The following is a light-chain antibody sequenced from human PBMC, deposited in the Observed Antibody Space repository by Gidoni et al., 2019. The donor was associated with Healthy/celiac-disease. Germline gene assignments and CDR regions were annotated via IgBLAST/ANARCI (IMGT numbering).Light chain of an antibody. CDR2: AAS. CDR3: QQLNSYPGT. V-gene: IGKV1-9*01. J-gene: IGKJ4*01. Sequence: IQLTQSPSFLSASVVDRVTITCRASNVISSYLAWYQQKPGKDPKLLIYAASTLQSGVASRFSGSGSGTEFTLTISSLQPEDFATYYCQQLNSYPGTFGGGTKVEIK. CDR1: NVISSY.